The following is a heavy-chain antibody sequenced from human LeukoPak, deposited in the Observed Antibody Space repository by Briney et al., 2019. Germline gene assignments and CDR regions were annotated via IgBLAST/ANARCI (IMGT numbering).Heavy chain of an antibody. CDR3: AALAGVQGLAYDPRDYFDS. CDR1: GFTFTSSA. Sequence: GASVKVSCKASGFTFTSSAVQWVRQARGQRLEWRGGIVLGSGNTNYAQQFQERVTITRDLSTSSTYLELSSLRSEDTAVYYCAALAGVQGLAYDPRDYFDSWGQGTLVTVSS. CDR2: IVLGSGNT. D-gene: IGHD7-27*01. V-gene: IGHV1-58*01. J-gene: IGHJ4*02.